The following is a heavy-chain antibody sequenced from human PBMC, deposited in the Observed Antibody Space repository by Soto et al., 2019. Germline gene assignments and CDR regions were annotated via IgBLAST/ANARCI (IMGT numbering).Heavy chain of an antibody. CDR2: IHSDGTTT. CDR1: GFTFSYYW. J-gene: IGHJ3*02. CDR3: ARGDGGGFDI. V-gene: IGHV3-74*01. D-gene: IGHD2-15*01. Sequence: ELKLVESGGGLVQPGGSLRLSCEDSGFTFSYYWMHWVRQAPGTGLVWVSHIHSDGTTTTYADSVKGRFTVSRDNTKNTLYLHMKSLRAEDTAVYYCARGDGGGFDIWGQGTVAIVSS.